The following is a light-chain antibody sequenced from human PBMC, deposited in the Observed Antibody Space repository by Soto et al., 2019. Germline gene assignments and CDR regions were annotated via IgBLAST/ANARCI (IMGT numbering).Light chain of an antibody. J-gene: IGLJ2*01. V-gene: IGLV1-44*01. CDR1: RSNIGTNT. CDR3: AAWDVSFVV. Sequence: QSVLTQPPSASGTPGQRVTISCSGSRSNIGTNTVTWYQQLPGMAPKLLIHSNNQRPSGVPDPFSGSKSGTSASLAISGLQSEDEADYYCAAWDVSFVVFGGGTKLTVL. CDR2: SNN.